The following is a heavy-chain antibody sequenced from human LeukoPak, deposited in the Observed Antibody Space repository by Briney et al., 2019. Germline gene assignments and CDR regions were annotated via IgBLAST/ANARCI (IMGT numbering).Heavy chain of an antibody. Sequence: GGSLRLSCAAPGFTFSSYWMHWVRQAPGKGLVWVSRINSDGSSTSYADSVKGRFTISRDNAKNTLYLQMNSLRAEDTAVYYCASRGGDSSSSLYGMDVWGQGTTVTVSS. CDR2: INSDGSST. V-gene: IGHV3-74*01. CDR1: GFTFSSYW. J-gene: IGHJ6*02. D-gene: IGHD6-6*01. CDR3: ASRGGDSSSSLYGMDV.